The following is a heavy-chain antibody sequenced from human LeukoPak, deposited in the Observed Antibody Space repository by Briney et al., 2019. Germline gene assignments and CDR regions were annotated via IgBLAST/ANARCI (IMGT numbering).Heavy chain of an antibody. CDR2: IYYSGST. V-gene: IGHV4-39*07. Sequence: PSETLSLTCTVSGGSISSSSYYWGWIRQPPGKGLEWIGSIYYSGSTYYNPSLKSRVTISLDTSRNQFSLKLNSVTAADTAMYYCARDGLGYDMSGYSRWGQGTLVTVSS. CDR1: GGSISSSSYY. J-gene: IGHJ4*02. D-gene: IGHD3-22*01. CDR3: ARDGLGYDMSGYSR.